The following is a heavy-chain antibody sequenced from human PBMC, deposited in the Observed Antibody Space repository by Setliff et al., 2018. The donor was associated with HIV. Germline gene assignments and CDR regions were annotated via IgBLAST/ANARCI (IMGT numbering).Heavy chain of an antibody. Sequence: SETLSLTCAVYGGSFSGYYWSWIRQPPGKGLEWIGEINHSGSTNYNPSLKSRVTILVDTSKNQLSLKLSTVTAADTAVYYCARVYDHEVESDYAYYYIDVWAKGTTVTVSS. CDR1: GGSFSGYY. D-gene: IGHD3-16*01. CDR2: INHSGST. J-gene: IGHJ6*03. V-gene: IGHV4-34*01. CDR3: ARVYDHEVESDYAYYYIDV.